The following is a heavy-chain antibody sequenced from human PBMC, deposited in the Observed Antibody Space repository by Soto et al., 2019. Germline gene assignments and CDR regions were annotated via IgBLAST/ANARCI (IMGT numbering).Heavy chain of an antibody. CDR1: GFTFSSYA. J-gene: IGHJ4*02. CDR2: ISGSDGST. D-gene: IGHD6-19*01. Sequence: GSLRLSCAASGFTFSSYAMSWVRQAPGKGLEWVSGISGSDGSTYYADSVKGRFTISRDNSKNTLSLQMNSLRAEDTALYYCAKDLTSSGRSSQLGYWGQGTLVTVSS. CDR3: AKDLTSSGRSSQLGY. V-gene: IGHV3-23*01.